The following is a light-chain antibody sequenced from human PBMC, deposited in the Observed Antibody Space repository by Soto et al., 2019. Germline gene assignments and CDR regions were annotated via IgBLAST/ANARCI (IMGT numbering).Light chain of an antibody. CDR1: QTIASRY. CDR2: RTF. CDR3: QQYDTSPPT. Sequence: EIVLTQSPGTLSLSPGERATLSCRASQTIASRYLAWYQHQPGQAPRLLIYRTFARAPGIPDRFSGGGSGTGFTRTNSRLEREDFAVYYCQQYDTSPPTFGQGTRLDIK. J-gene: IGKJ5*01. V-gene: IGKV3-20*01.